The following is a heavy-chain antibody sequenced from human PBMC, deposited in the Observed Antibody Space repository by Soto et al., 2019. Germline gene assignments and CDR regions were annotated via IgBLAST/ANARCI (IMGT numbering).Heavy chain of an antibody. CDR1: GFTFSSYG. J-gene: IGHJ4*02. V-gene: IGHV3-33*01. Sequence: QVQLVESGGGVVQPGRSLRLSCAASGFTFSSYGMHWVRQAPGKGLEWVAVIWYDGSNKYYADSVKGRFTISRDNSKHTLYLQMNSLRAEDTAVYYCARDRRLIAVAGTRIAGLFYYWGQGTLVTVSS. CDR2: IWYDGSNK. CDR3: ARDRRLIAVAGTRIAGLFYY. D-gene: IGHD6-19*01.